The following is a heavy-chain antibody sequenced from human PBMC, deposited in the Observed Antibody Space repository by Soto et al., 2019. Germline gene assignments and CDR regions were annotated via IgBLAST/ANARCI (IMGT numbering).Heavy chain of an antibody. J-gene: IGHJ5*02. CDR1: GYTLTELS. Sequence: XSVKVSCKVSGYTLTELSMHWVRQAPGKGLEWMGGFDPEDGETIYAQKFQGRVTMTEDTSTDTAYMELSSLRSEETAVYYCAIRGYVEYNWFDPWGQGTLVTVSS. CDR3: AIRGYVEYNWFDP. V-gene: IGHV1-24*01. CDR2: FDPEDGET. D-gene: IGHD3-16*01.